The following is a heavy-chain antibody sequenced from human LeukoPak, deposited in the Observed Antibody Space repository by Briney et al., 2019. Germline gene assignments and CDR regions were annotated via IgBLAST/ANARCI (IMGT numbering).Heavy chain of an antibody. D-gene: IGHD3-10*01. V-gene: IGHV4-4*07. CDR1: GGSINAFY. J-gene: IGHJ4*02. Sequence: SETLSLTCTVSGGSINAFYWSWIRQPAGKGLEWIGRIHSSGSTNHSPSLKSRVTMLLDPSKNQFSLSLTSVTAADTAVYYCAREAVHYGSGSLDYWGQGTLVTVSS. CDR3: AREAVHYGSGSLDY. CDR2: IHSSGST.